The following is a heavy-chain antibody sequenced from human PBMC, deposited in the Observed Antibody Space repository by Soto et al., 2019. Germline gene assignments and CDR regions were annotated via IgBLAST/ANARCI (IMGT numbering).Heavy chain of an antibody. D-gene: IGHD3-16*02. CDR3: AAGGLRLGELSFIDY. J-gene: IGHJ4*02. V-gene: IGHV5-51*01. CDR1: GYSFTSYW. Sequence: GESLKISCKGSGYSFTSYWIGWVRQMPGKGLEWMGIIYPGDSDTRYSPSFQGQVTISADKSISTAYLQWSSLKASVTAMYYCAAGGLRLGELSFIDYWGQGTLVTVSS. CDR2: IYPGDSDT.